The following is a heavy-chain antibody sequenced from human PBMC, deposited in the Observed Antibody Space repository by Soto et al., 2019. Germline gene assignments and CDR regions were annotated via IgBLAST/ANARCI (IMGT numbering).Heavy chain of an antibody. V-gene: IGHV3-48*01. CDR1: GFTFRNYV. CDR3: ARDQLYYNDISGRPLNAFDV. D-gene: IGHD3-22*01. Sequence: PGGFLRLSCAASGFTFRNYVMNWVRQAPGKGLEWVSYIGIGSSTKYYADSVKGRFTISRDNAKNSLYLQMNSLRAEDTAVYYCARDQLYYNDISGRPLNAFDVWGQGTMVTVSS. CDR2: IGIGSSTK. J-gene: IGHJ3*01.